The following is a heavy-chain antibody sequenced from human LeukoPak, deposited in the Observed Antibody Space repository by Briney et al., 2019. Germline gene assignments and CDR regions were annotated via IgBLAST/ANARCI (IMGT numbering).Heavy chain of an antibody. Sequence: GGSLRLSCAASGFTFDDYTMHWVRQAPGKGLEWVSLISWDGGSTYYADSVKGRFTISRDNSKNSLYLQMNSLRTEDTALYYCAKDHSSPDLGFDYWGQGTLVTVSS. V-gene: IGHV3-43*01. CDR1: GFTFDDYT. CDR2: ISWDGGST. J-gene: IGHJ4*02. D-gene: IGHD6-13*01. CDR3: AKDHSSPDLGFDY.